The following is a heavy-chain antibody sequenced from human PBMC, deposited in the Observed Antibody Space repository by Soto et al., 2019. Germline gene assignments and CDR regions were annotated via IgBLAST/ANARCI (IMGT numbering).Heavy chain of an antibody. CDR1: GGTFSSYA. Sequence: QVQLVQSGAEVKKPGSSVKVSCTASGGTFSSYAISWVRQAPGQGLEWMGGIIPIFGTANYAQKFQGRVTITADKSTSTAYMELSSLRSEDTAVYYCARSGYDSSGYYLTFNWFDPWGQGTLVTVSS. D-gene: IGHD3-22*01. CDR2: IIPIFGTA. V-gene: IGHV1-69*06. J-gene: IGHJ5*02. CDR3: ARSGYDSSGYYLTFNWFDP.